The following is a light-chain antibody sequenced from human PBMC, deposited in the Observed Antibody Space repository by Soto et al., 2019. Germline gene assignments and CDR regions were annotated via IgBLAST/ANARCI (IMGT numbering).Light chain of an antibody. CDR2: DAS. CDR3: QQRSNWPSLT. J-gene: IGKJ4*01. CDR1: QSVSSTY. V-gene: IGKV3D-20*02. Sequence: VLTQSPATLSLSPGERATLSCGASQSVSSTYVAWYQQKPGLAPRLLIYDASSRATAIPDRFSGSGSGTDFTLTISRLEPEDFAVYYCQQRSNWPSLTFGGGTKVEIK.